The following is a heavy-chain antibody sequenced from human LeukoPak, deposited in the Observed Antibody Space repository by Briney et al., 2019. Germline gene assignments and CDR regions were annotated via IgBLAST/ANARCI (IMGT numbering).Heavy chain of an antibody. D-gene: IGHD3-10*01. CDR1: GGSISSGGYS. J-gene: IGHJ5*02. Sequence: SETLSLTCAVSGGSISSGGYSWRWIRQPPGKGLEWIGYIYHSGSTYYNPSLKSRVTISVDRSKNQFSLKLSSVTAADTAVYYCAREITMVRGVSRNWFDPWGQGTLVTVSS. CDR2: IYHSGST. CDR3: AREITMVRGVSRNWFDP. V-gene: IGHV4-30-2*01.